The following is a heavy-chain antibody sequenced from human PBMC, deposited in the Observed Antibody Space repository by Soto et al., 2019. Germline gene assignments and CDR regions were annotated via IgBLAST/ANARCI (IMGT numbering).Heavy chain of an antibody. CDR2: ISPYNGDT. CDR1: GYTFTNYG. V-gene: IGHV1-18*01. J-gene: IGHJ4*02. Sequence: GASVKVSCKASGYTFTNYGIIWVRQAPGQGLEWIGWISPYNGDTNYAQKLQGRVTMTTDTSTSTAYMELRSLRSDDTAVYYCARDAPPEDYWGQGTLVTVSS. CDR3: ARDAPPEDY.